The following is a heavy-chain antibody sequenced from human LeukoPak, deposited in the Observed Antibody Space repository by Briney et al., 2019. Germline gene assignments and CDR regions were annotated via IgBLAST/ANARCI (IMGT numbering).Heavy chain of an antibody. V-gene: IGHV3-30*04. CDR3: AKGRTYTSSSLADS. D-gene: IGHD6-6*01. CDR1: GFLFSSYA. J-gene: IGHJ4*02. Sequence: GGSLRLSCEVSGFLFSSYALHWVRQAPGKGLEWVAVISYGGSDRYYGDSVKGRFTISRDNSKNILYLQMKNLTPDDTAVYYCAKGRTYTSSSLADSWGQGTLVTVSS. CDR2: ISYGGSDR.